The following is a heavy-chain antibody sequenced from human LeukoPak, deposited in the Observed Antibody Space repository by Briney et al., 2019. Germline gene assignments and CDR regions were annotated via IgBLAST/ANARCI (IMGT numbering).Heavy chain of an antibody. V-gene: IGHV4-39*02. CDR1: GGSISSSSYY. D-gene: IGHD3-16*01. J-gene: IGHJ4*02. Sequence: SETLSLTCTVSGGSISSSSYYWGWIRQPPGKGLEWIGSIYYSGSTYYNPSLKSRVTISVDTSKNQFSLKLSSVTAADTAVYYCARDPGRGGKALMDYWGQGTLLTVSS. CDR2: IYYSGST. CDR3: ARDPGRGGKALMDY.